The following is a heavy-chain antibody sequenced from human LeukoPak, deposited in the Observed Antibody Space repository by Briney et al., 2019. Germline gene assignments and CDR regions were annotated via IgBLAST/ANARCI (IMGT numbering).Heavy chain of an antibody. CDR2: ISYDGSNK. D-gene: IGHD6-19*01. CDR1: GFTFSSYA. V-gene: IGHV3-30-3*01. J-gene: IGHJ5*02. CDR3: AKDRGGRSVAILLLDWFDP. Sequence: GRSLRLSCAASGFTFSSYAMHWVRQAPGKGLEWVAVISYDGSNKYYADSVKGRFTISRDNSKNTLYLQMNSLRAEDTAVYYCAKDRGGRSVAILLLDWFDPWGQGTLVTVSS.